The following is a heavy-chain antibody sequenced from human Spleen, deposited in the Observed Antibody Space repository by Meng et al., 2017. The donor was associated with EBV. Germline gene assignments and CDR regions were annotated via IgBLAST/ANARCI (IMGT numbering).Heavy chain of an antibody. V-gene: IGHV4-34*12. J-gene: IGHJ4*02. D-gene: IGHD3-16*01. CDR1: GASFSAYY. CDR3: ATGWGKANY. CDR2: VIHSGNT. Sequence: QVNRLTWWAGLLKPSVTLSPTCTVDGASFSAYYWRWIRQPPGRGLEWIGDVIHSGNTSYSPSLKSRVTISVDTSKRQFSLKLRSMTAADTAVYYCATGWGKANYWGQGTLVTVSS.